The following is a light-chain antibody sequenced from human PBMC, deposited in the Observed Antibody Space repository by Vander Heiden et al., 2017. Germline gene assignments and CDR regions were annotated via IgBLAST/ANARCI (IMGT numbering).Light chain of an antibody. Sequence: EIVLTQSPATLSLSPGERATLSFSASQSVSSYLAWYQQKPGQAPRLLIYDAANRATGSPARFSGSGSGTDFTLSISSLEPEDFAVYYCQQRSNWHPLTFGGGTKVEIK. V-gene: IGKV3-11*01. CDR3: QQRSNWHPLT. J-gene: IGKJ4*01. CDR1: QSVSSY. CDR2: DAA.